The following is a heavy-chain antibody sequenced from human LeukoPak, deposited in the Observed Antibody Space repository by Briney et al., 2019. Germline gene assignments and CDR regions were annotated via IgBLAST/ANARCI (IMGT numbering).Heavy chain of an antibody. J-gene: IGHJ4*02. CDR1: GFTFSRSA. V-gene: IGHV3-23*01. CDR2: ISSSGNT. D-gene: IGHD6-13*01. Sequence: GGSLRLSCAASGFTFSRSAMTWVRQTPGKGLDWVSSISSSGNTYYADSVKGRFTISRDNSKNMLYLQMNSLRAEDTAVYYCVKGRIAEDGLDFWGQGTLVTVSS. CDR3: VKGRIAEDGLDF.